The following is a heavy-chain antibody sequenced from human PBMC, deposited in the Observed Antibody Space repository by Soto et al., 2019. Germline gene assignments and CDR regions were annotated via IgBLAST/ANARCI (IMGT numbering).Heavy chain of an antibody. V-gene: IGHV4-34*01. CDR3: ARDYGDYSFDAFDI. Sequence: PSETLSLTFAVYGGSFRGFLLGWVRQPPGKGLEWFGEINHSGSTNYNPSLKSRVTISVDTSKNQFSLKLSSVTAADTAVYYCARDYGDYSFDAFDIWGQGTMVTVSS. J-gene: IGHJ3*02. D-gene: IGHD4-17*01. CDR1: GGSFRGFL. CDR2: INHSGST.